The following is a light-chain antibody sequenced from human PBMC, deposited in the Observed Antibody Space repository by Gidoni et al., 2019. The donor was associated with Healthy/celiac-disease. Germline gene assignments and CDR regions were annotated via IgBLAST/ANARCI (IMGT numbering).Light chain of an antibody. CDR1: QSIISY. CDR2: AAS. CDR3: QQNYSTPS. J-gene: IGKJ4*01. Sequence: DIQMTQSPSSLSASVGDIVTITCRASQSIISYFNWYQQKPGKAPKLLVYAASSLKSGVPSRFSGSGSETDFTLSSSRLQHEAVATYYCQQNYSTPSFGEGTKVEIK. V-gene: IGKV1-39*01.